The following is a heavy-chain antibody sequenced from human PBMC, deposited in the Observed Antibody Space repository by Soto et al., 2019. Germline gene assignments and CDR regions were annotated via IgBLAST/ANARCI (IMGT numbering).Heavy chain of an antibody. Sequence: EVQLLESGGGLVQPGGSLRLSCAASGFTFSSYAMSWVRQAPGKGLEWVACISGSGGSTYDADSVKGRCTISRDNSNNTLYLQMNSLRAEDTAVYYCAKGAIQLWYLFDYWGQGTLVSVCS. J-gene: IGHJ4*02. CDR1: GFTFSSYA. V-gene: IGHV3-23*01. CDR2: ISGSGGST. D-gene: IGHD5-18*01. CDR3: AKGAIQLWYLFDY.